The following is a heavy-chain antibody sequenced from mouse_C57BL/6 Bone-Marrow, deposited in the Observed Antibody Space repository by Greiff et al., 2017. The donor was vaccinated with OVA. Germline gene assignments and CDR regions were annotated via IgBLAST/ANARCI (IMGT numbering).Heavy chain of an antibody. CDR2: IISDGSYT. CDR1: GFTFSSYC. D-gene: IGHD2-14*01. J-gene: IGHJ4*01. Sequence: DVKLVESGGGLVKPGGSLKLSCAASGFTFSSYCMSWVRQTPDKRLEWVATIISDGSYTYYPASVKGRFTISRDNAKNTLYLQMSSLKAEDTAMYYCARQGYADAMDYWGQGTSVTVSS. CDR3: ARQGYADAMDY. V-gene: IGHV5-6*03.